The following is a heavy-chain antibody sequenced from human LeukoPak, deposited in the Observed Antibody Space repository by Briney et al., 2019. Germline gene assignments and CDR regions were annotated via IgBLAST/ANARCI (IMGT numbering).Heavy chain of an antibody. CDR2: ISSSGSTI. CDR1: GFTFSSYE. Sequence: PGGSLRLSCAASGFTFSSYEMNWVRQAPGKGLEWVSYISSSGSTIYYADSVKGRFTISRDNAKNSLYLQMNSLRAEDTAVYYCARDGLCGGSCYSYDYFDYWGQGTLVTVSS. J-gene: IGHJ4*02. V-gene: IGHV3-48*03. CDR3: ARDGLCGGSCYSYDYFDY. D-gene: IGHD2-15*01.